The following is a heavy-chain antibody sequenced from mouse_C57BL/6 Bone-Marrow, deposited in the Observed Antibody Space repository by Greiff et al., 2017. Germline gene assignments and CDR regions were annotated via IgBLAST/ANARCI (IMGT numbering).Heavy chain of an antibody. CDR2: IYPTSGRT. J-gene: IGHJ2*01. Sequence: QVHVKQSGAELVKPGASVKMSCKASGYTFTSYWITWVKQRPGQGLEWIGDIYPTSGRTNYNEKFKSKAILTVDTSSNTAYMQLSSLTSEDSAVLDCARSGPLGRSFDYWGQGTTLTVSS. CDR3: ARSGPLGRSFDY. D-gene: IGHD4-1*01. V-gene: IGHV1-55*01. CDR1: GYTFTSYW.